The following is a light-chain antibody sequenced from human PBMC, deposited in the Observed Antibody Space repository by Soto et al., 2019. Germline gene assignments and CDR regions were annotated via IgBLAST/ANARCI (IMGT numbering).Light chain of an antibody. V-gene: IGKV3-11*01. J-gene: IGKJ4*01. Sequence: EIVLTQSPATLSLSPGERGTLSCRASQSIGNSLAWDQQKPGQNPRLLIYGASTSATGIPGRFSGSGSGTDFTLTISSLEPQDSAVYYCHQRSNWPPFTFGGGTKVEIK. CDR1: QSIGNS. CDR3: HQRSNWPPFT. CDR2: GAS.